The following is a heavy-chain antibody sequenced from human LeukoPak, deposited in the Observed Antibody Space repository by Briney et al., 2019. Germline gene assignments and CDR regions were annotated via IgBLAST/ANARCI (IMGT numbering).Heavy chain of an antibody. CDR1: GFTFSSYG. D-gene: IGHD3-16*02. CDR2: ISYDGSNK. J-gene: IGHJ4*02. Sequence: PGGSLRLSCAASGFTFSSYGMHWVRQAPGKGLEWVAVISYDGSNKYYADSVKGRFTISRDNSKNTVYLQMNSLRAEDTAVYYCAKLCRLRLGELSPFDYWGQGTLVTVSS. CDR3: AKLCRLRLGELSPFDY. V-gene: IGHV3-30*18.